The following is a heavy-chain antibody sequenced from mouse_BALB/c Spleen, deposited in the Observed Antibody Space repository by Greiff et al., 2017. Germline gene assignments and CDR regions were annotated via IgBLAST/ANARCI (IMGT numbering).Heavy chain of an antibody. D-gene: IGHD2-1*01. CDR2: IWGGGST. CDR1: GFSLTDYG. V-gene: IGHV2-6-5*01. J-gene: IGHJ3*01. CDR3: AKHLYYGKPWLDY. Sequence: QVQLQQSGPGLVAPSQCLSITCTVSGFSLTDYGVSWVRQPPGKGLEWLGVIWGGGSTYYNSALKSRLSISKDNSKGKVYLKMNSLQTDDTAMYYCAKHLYYGKPWLDYWGQGTLVTVSA.